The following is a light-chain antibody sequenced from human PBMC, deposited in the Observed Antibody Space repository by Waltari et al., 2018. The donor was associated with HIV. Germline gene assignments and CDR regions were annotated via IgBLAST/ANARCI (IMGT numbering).Light chain of an antibody. Sequence: QLVLTQSPSASASLGASVKLTCTLSSGHSSYAIAWHKQQPEKGPRYLMKFNSDGSHSKGDGIPDRFSGSSSGAERYLTISSLQSEDEADYYCQTWGTLNLVFGGGTKLTVL. J-gene: IGLJ3*02. V-gene: IGLV4-69*01. CDR3: QTWGTLNLV. CDR2: FNSDGSH. CDR1: SGHSSYA.